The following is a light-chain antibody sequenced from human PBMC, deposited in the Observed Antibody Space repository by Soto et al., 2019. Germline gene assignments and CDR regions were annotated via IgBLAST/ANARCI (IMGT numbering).Light chain of an antibody. J-gene: IGKJ3*01. Sequence: DIQMTQSPSSLSATGVDRVTITCLARQTIGKYLNWYQHQPRKVPKLLIYDATDSQSGVPSRFSGSESGTDFTLNISNLRPEDFPTYYCQQGFNIPFTLGPGTKVDI. CDR2: DAT. CDR1: QTIGKY. V-gene: IGKV1-39*01. CDR3: QQGFNIPFT.